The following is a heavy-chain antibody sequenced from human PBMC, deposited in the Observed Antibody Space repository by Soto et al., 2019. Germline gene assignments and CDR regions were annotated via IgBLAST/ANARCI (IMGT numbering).Heavy chain of an antibody. CDR1: GFTLSSYA. CDR3: AKAGHCSSTSCYMGGDAFDI. V-gene: IGHV3-23*01. Sequence: PGGSLRLSCAVSGFTLSSYAMTWVRQAPGKGLEWVSAISNSGGSTYYADSVKGRFTISRDNSKNTLYLQMNNLRAEDTAVYYCAKAGHCSSTSCYMGGDAFDIWGQGTMVTVSS. D-gene: IGHD2-2*02. J-gene: IGHJ3*02. CDR2: ISNSGGST.